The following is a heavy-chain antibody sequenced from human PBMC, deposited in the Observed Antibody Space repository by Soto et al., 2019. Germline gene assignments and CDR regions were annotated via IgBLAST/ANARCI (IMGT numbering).Heavy chain of an antibody. Sequence: SETLSLNCTVSGDSIDTSSYCWGWIRQPPGKGLEWIGSVCYRGTTYYNPYLKSRLTISVDTSKRQFSLKLSSVTAADTAFFECARQGEHSSSYFFDSWGQGNLVT. CDR1: GDSIDTSSYC. CDR2: VCYRGTT. J-gene: IGHJ4*02. D-gene: IGHD6-6*01. V-gene: IGHV4-39*01. CDR3: ARQGEHSSSYFFDS.